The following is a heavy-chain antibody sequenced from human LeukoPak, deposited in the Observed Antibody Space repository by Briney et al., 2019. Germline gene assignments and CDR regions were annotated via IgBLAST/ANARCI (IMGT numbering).Heavy chain of an antibody. CDR2: IIPIFGTA. CDR1: GGTFSSYA. CDR3: AWSVIRSDTFSNFDY. Sequence: VASVKVSCKASGGTFSSYAISWVRQAPGQGLEWMGGIIPIFGTANYAQKFQGRVTITADESTSTAYMELSSLRSEDTAVYYCAWSVIRSDTFSNFDYWGQGTLVTVSS. D-gene: IGHD2-21*01. J-gene: IGHJ4*02. V-gene: IGHV1-69*13.